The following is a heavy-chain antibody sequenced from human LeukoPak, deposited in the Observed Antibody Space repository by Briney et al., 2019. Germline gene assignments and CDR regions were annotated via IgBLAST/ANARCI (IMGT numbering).Heavy chain of an antibody. J-gene: IGHJ3*01. CDR3: AAQWLLHGAFDF. CDR1: GFTFSSYV. V-gene: IGHV3-23*01. CDR2: VTGSDGST. D-gene: IGHD6-19*01. Sequence: GGSLILSCAASGFTFSSYVMSWVRQAPGKGLGWVSSVTGSDGSTYYADSVKGRFTISRDNSKNTLYLQMNSLRAEDTAVYYCAAQWLLHGAFDFWGQGTTVTVSS.